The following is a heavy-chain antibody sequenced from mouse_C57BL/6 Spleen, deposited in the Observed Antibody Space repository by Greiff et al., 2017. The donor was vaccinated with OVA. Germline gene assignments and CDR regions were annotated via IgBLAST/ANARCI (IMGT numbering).Heavy chain of an antibody. D-gene: IGHD1-1*01. J-gene: IGHJ2*01. CDR3: AKDYGSSFYFDY. CDR2: LYPGDGDT. Sequence: QVQLQQSGPELVKPGASVKISCKASGYAFSSSWMNWVKQRPGKGLEWIGRLYPGDGDTNYNGKFKGKATLTADKSSSTAYMQLSSLTSEDSAVYFCAKDYGSSFYFDYWGQGTTLTVSS. CDR1: GYAFSSSW. V-gene: IGHV1-82*01.